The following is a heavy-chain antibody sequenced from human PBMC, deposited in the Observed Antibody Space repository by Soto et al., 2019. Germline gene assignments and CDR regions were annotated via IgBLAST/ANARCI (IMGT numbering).Heavy chain of an antibody. CDR3: AKGRDSSSSSWFDP. CDR2: ISWNSGSI. D-gene: IGHD6-6*01. V-gene: IGHV3-9*01. J-gene: IGHJ5*02. Sequence: ESGGGLVQPGRSLTLSCAASGFTLDDYAMHWVRQAPGKGLEWVSGISWNSGSIGYADSVQGRFTISRDNAKNSLYLQMNSLRTEDTAFYYCAKGRDSSSSSWFDPWGQGTLVTVSS. CDR1: GFTLDDYA.